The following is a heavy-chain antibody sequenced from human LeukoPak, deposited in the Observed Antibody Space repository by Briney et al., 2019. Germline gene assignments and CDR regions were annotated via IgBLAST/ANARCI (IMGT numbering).Heavy chain of an antibody. CDR1: GFIFSQHG. V-gene: IGHV3-33*01. Sequence: PGGSLRLSCAASGFIFSQHGMHWVRQAPGKGLEWVAVIWSDATNRFYADSVKGRFTISRDNSQNTVYLQMSSLRVKDTAIYYCARDAQRGFDYSNSLKNWGHGTLVTVSS. CDR3: ARDAQRGFDYSNSLKN. J-gene: IGHJ4*01. CDR2: IWSDATNR. D-gene: IGHD4-11*01.